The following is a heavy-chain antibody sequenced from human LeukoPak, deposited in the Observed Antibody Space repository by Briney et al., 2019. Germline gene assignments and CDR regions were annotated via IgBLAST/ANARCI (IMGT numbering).Heavy chain of an antibody. CDR1: GASISSNS. J-gene: IGHJ5*02. D-gene: IGHD3-3*01. Sequence: SETLSLTCTVSGASISSNSWSWIRQPPGKGLEWIGYIYYGGNTNYNPSLQSRVTISVDTSKNQFSLQLKSVTAADTALYYRARDFQGITTFGAAPPGGFDPWGQGTLVIVSS. CDR2: IYYGGNT. CDR3: ARDFQGITTFGAAPPGGFDP. V-gene: IGHV4-59*01.